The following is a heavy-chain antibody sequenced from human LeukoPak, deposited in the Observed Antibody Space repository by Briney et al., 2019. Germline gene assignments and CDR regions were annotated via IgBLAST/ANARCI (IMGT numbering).Heavy chain of an antibody. D-gene: IGHD1-14*01. Sequence: GGSLRLSCAASAFTFSSYWMSWVRQAPGKGLEWLANIKQDGSEKYYVDSVKGRFTISRDNAKNSLYLQMNSLRAEDTAVYYCAKGSSPNQKSEAFDIRGQGTMVTVSS. V-gene: IGHV3-7*01. CDR2: IKQDGSEK. J-gene: IGHJ3*02. CDR1: AFTFSSYW. CDR3: AKGSSPNQKSEAFDI.